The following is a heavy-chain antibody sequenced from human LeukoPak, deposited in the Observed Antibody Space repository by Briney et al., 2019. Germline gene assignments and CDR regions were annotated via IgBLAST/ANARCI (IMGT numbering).Heavy chain of an antibody. D-gene: IGHD3-22*01. CDR2: INHDGSST. CDR1: GFTFSTFW. V-gene: IGHV3-74*01. Sequence: GGSLRLSCATSGFTFSTFWMHWVRQAPGKGLVWVSRINHDGSSTNYADSVKGRFTISRDNAKNTLHLQMNSLRAEDTAVYYCARAKYYYDSSDTDYWGQGTLVTVSS. CDR3: ARAKYYYDSSDTDY. J-gene: IGHJ4*02.